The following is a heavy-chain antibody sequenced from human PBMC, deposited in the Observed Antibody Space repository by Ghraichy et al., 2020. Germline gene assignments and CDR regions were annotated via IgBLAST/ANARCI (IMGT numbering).Heavy chain of an antibody. CDR2: ISSSSSYI. D-gene: IGHD3-3*01. J-gene: IGHJ5*02. Sequence: LSLTCAASGFTFSSYSMNWVRQAPGKGLEWVSSISSSSSYIYYADSVKGRFTISRDNAKNSLYLQMNSLRAEDTAVYYCARDQRADFWIPKARESGWFDPWGQGTLVTVSS. CDR1: GFTFSSYS. CDR3: ARDQRADFWIPKARESGWFDP. V-gene: IGHV3-21*01.